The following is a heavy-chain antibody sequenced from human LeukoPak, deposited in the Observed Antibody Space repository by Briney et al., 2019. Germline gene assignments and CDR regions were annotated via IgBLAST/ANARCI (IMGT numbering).Heavy chain of an antibody. D-gene: IGHD2-2*01. J-gene: IGHJ6*02. Sequence: GASVKVSCKASGYTFTSYGMSWVRQAPGQGLEWMGWISAYNGNTNYAQKLQGRVTMTTDTSTSTAYMALRSLRSDDTAVYYCARVVYQDYYGMDVWGQGTTVTVSS. CDR1: GYTFTSYG. CDR3: ARVVYQDYYGMDV. V-gene: IGHV1-18*01. CDR2: ISAYNGNT.